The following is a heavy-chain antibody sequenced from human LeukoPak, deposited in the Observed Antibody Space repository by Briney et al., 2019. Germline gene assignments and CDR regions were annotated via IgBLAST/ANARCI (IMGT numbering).Heavy chain of an antibody. CDR3: ARSTTHPYYNYMDV. CDR2: IKQDGSET. D-gene: IGHD4-17*01. V-gene: IGHV3-7*01. CDR1: GFTFSSYW. Sequence: GGSLRLSCAASGFTFSSYWMSWVRQAPGKGLEWVANIKQDGSETYYVDSVKGRFTISRDNAKNTLYLQMNSLRVEDTAVYYCARSTTHPYYNYMDVWGKGTTVTLSS. J-gene: IGHJ6*03.